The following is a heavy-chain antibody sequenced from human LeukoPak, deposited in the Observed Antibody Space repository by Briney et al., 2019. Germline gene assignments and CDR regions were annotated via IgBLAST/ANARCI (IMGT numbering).Heavy chain of an antibody. J-gene: IGHJ6*02. CDR2: INPNSGDT. CDR1: GYTFTGYY. Sequence: ASVKVSCKASGYTFTGYYIHWVRQAPGQGLEWMGWINPNSGDTTYAQKFQGRVTITRDTSASTAYMELSSLRSEDTAVYYCARPGSGSSNYYYYYGMDVWGQGTTVTVSS. CDR3: ARPGSGSSNYYYYYGMDV. D-gene: IGHD3-10*01. V-gene: IGHV1-2*02.